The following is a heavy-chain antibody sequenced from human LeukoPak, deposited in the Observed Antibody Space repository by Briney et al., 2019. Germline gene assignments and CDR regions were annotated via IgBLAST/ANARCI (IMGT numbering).Heavy chain of an antibody. Sequence: SETLSLTCAVYGGSFSGYYWSWIRQPPGKGLEWIGETNHSGSTNYNPSLKSRVTISVDTSKNQFSLKLSSVTAADTAVYYCASPRGGYSGYAPFDYWGQGTLVTVSS. J-gene: IGHJ4*02. CDR3: ASPRGGYSGYAPFDY. V-gene: IGHV4-34*01. D-gene: IGHD5-12*01. CDR1: GGSFSGYY. CDR2: TNHSGST.